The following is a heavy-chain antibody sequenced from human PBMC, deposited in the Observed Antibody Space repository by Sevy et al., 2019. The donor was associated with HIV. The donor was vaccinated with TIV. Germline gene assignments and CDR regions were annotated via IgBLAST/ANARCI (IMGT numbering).Heavy chain of an antibody. D-gene: IGHD3-10*01. CDR2: IRNKPNSDTT. Sequence: GGSLRLSCAASGFTFSDHYMDRVRQAPGKGLEWVGRIRNKPNSDTTEYAASVKGRFTISRDDSKNSLYLQMNSLKTEDTAVYYCARVPTYGSVTYFLDYWGQGSLVTVSS. CDR1: GFTFSDHY. CDR3: ARVPTYGSVTYFLDY. J-gene: IGHJ4*02. V-gene: IGHV3-72*01.